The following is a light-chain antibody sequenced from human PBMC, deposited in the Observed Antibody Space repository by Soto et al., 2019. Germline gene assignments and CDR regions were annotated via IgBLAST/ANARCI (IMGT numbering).Light chain of an antibody. J-gene: IGKJ1*01. V-gene: IGKV1-17*03. CDR1: QGISTF. CDR3: LQHITYPGT. Sequence: DIQMTQSPSAMSASVGDRVTITCLASQGISTFLDWYQQKPGKVPKRLIYGASSLQSGVPSRFSGSGSGTDFTLTISSLQPEDFATYYCLQHITYPGTFGQGTKVDI. CDR2: GAS.